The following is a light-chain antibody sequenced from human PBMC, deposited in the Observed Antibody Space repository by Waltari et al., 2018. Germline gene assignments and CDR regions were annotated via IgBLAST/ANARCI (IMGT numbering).Light chain of an antibody. Sequence: EMVLTQSPGTLPLSPGERATLACRARQSVSRYLAWYQQKPCQAPRLLIYGASTRATGIPDRFSGSGSGTDFSLTISRLEPEDFAVYFCQHHVSLPATFGQGTKVEIK. CDR3: QHHVSLPAT. V-gene: IGKV3-20*01. CDR2: GAS. CDR1: QSVSRY. J-gene: IGKJ1*01.